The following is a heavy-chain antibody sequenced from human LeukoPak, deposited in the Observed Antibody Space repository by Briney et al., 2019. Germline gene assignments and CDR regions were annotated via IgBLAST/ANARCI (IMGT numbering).Heavy chain of an antibody. CDR2: ISDKGAGT. D-gene: IGHD3-10*01. CDR1: GYTFSSYE. Sequence: GGSLRLSCAASGYTFSSYEMNWVRQPPGKGLEYVSAISDKGAGTYYSDSVTGRFTISRDNSKNTLYLQMSSLRPEDTAVYYCVKGSGYFDYWGRGSLVSVSS. J-gene: IGHJ4*02. V-gene: IGHV3-64D*06. CDR3: VKGSGYFDY.